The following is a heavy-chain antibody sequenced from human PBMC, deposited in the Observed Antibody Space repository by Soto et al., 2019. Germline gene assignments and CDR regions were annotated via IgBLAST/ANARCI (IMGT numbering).Heavy chain of an antibody. CDR3: ARSSIEPRVFMYPFDS. J-gene: IGHJ4*02. CDR1: GDSITSSSHY. V-gene: IGHV4-39*01. Sequence: QLQLQESGPGLVKPSETLSLTCTVSGDSITSSSHYWGWIRQPPGKGLECIANIYYDGNTYYNPSLKSRVALSLDTSKNQFALRLNSVTAADTAVYYCARSSIEPRVFMYPFDSWGPGTLVTVSS. CDR2: IYYDGNT. D-gene: IGHD6-6*01.